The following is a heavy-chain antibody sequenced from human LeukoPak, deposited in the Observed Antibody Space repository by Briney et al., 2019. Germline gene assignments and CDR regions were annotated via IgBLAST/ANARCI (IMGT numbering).Heavy chain of an antibody. V-gene: IGHV3-30*19. D-gene: IGHD4-17*01. Sequence: PGGSLRLSCVVSGLRFRNYGMHWVRQAPGKGLEWVAVISYDGSNKYYADSVKGRFTISRDNSKNTLYLQMNSLRAEDTAVYYCARDLGYGDYAALAFDIWGQGTMVTVSS. CDR2: ISYDGSNK. J-gene: IGHJ3*02. CDR3: ARDLGYGDYAALAFDI. CDR1: GLRFRNYG.